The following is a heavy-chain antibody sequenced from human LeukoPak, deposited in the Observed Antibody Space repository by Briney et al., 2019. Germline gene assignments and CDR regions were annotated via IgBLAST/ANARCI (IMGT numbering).Heavy chain of an antibody. CDR1: GGTFSSYA. V-gene: IGHV1-69*13. CDR2: IIPIFGTA. J-gene: IGHJ4*02. D-gene: IGHD5-18*01. Sequence: SVKVSCKASGGTFSSYAISWVRQAPGQGREWMRGIIPIFGTANYAQKFQGRVTITADESTSTAYMELSSLRSEDTAVYYCATGLPQGGYSYALLRLWGQGTLVTVSS. CDR3: ATGLPQGGYSYALLRL.